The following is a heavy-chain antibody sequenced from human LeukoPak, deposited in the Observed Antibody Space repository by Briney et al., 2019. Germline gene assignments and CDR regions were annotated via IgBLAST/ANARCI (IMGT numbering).Heavy chain of an antibody. V-gene: IGHV3-23*01. D-gene: IGHD2-15*01. CDR2: ICGSGGST. CDR3: AKSGILGTYYFDY. Sequence: GGSLRLSCAASGFTFSSYAMSWVRQAPGKGLEWVSAICGSGGSTYYADSVKGRFTISRDNSKDTLYLQMNSLRAEDTAVYYCAKSGILGTYYFDYWGQGTLVTVSS. CDR1: GFTFSSYA. J-gene: IGHJ4*02.